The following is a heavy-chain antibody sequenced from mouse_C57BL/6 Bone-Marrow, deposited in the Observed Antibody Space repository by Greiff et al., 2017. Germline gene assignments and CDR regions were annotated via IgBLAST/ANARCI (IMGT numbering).Heavy chain of an antibody. D-gene: IGHD2-3*01. V-gene: IGHV1-63*01. Sequence: VQLQQSGAELVRPGTSVKMSCKASGYTFTNYWIGWAKQRPGHGLEWIGDIYPGGGYTNYNEKFKGKATLTSDQSSSTAYMQFSSLTSEDSAIYYCARRDDGYFDVWGTGTTVTVSS. J-gene: IGHJ1*03. CDR3: ARRDDGYFDV. CDR2: IYPGGGYT. CDR1: GYTFTNYW.